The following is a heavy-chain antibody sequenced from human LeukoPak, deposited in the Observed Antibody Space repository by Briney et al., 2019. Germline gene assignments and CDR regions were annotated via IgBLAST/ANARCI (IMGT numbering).Heavy chain of an antibody. D-gene: IGHD6-19*01. CDR1: GYSISSGYY. CDR2: IYYSGST. Sequence: SETLSLTCTVSGYSISSGYYWGWIRQPPGKGLEWIGYIYYSGSTNYNPSLKSRVTISVDTSKNQFSLKLSSVTAADTAVYYCARALYSSGWSYNWFDPWGQGTLVTVSS. V-gene: IGHV4-61*01. CDR3: ARALYSSGWSYNWFDP. J-gene: IGHJ5*02.